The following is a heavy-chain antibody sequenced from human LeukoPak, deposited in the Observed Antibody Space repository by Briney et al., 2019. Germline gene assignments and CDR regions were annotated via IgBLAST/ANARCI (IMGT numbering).Heavy chain of an antibody. V-gene: IGHV3-15*01. Sequence: GGSLRLSCAASGFTFSNAGMSWVRQAPGKGLEWVGRIKRSGGTTELAVPVKGRFTISRDDSKKTLYLQMSSLKTEDTAVYYCTTNDAFDIWGQGTMVTVSS. J-gene: IGHJ3*02. CDR2: IKRSGGTT. CDR3: TTNDAFDI. CDR1: GFTFSNAG.